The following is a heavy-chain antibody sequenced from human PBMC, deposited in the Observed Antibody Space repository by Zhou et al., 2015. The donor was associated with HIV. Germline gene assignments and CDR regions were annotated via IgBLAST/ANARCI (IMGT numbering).Heavy chain of an antibody. V-gene: IGHV1-69*12. Sequence: QVQLVQSGAEVKKPGSSVKVSCKASGGTFSSYAISWVRQAPGQGLEWMGGIIPIFGTANYAQKFQGRVTITADESTSTAYMELSSLRSEDTAVYYCARVNMYYYGSGSQIGAFDIWGQGTMVTVSS. CDR2: IIPIFGTA. CDR1: GGTFSSYA. D-gene: IGHD3-10*01. J-gene: IGHJ3*02. CDR3: ARVNMYYYGSGSQIGAFDI.